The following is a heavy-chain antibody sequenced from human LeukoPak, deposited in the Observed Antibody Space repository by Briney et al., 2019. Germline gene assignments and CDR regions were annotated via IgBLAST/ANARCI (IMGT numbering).Heavy chain of an antibody. J-gene: IGHJ4*02. V-gene: IGHV1-69*05. D-gene: IGHD6-19*01. CDR1: GGTFSSYA. CDR3: AVAVAGTNFDY. CDR2: IIPIFGTA. Sequence: GASVKVSCKASGGTFSSYAISWVRQAPGQGLEWMGGIIPIFGTANYAQKFQGRVTMTRDTSISTAYMELSRLRSDDTAVYYCAVAVAGTNFDYWGQGTLVTVSS.